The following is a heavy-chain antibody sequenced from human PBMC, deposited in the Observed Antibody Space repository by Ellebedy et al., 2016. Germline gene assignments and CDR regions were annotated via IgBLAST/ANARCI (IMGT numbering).Heavy chain of an antibody. CDR3: ASYSGYSGPRESDY. V-gene: IGHV3-74*01. CDR2: INSDGSST. Sequence: GESLKISXAASGFTFSSYAMHWVRQAPGKGLVWVSRINSDGSSTSYADSVKGRFTISRDNAKNTLYLQMNSLRAEDTAVYYCASYSGYSGPRESDYWGQGTLVTVSS. J-gene: IGHJ4*02. D-gene: IGHD5-12*01. CDR1: GFTFSSYA.